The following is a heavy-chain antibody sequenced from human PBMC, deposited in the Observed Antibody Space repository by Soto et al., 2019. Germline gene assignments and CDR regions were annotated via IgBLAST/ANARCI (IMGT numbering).Heavy chain of an antibody. CDR2: IWYDGTIK. Sequence: PGGSLRLSCAASGFTFTNHAMHWVRQAPGKGLEWVAAIWYDGTIKYYADSVKGRPTISRDNSKNTLYLQMNSLRAEDTAIYYCARGMRRWELLGHWGPGATVTVSS. CDR1: GFTFTNHA. J-gene: IGHJ4*02. D-gene: IGHD1-26*01. CDR3: ARGMRRWELLGH. V-gene: IGHV3-33*01.